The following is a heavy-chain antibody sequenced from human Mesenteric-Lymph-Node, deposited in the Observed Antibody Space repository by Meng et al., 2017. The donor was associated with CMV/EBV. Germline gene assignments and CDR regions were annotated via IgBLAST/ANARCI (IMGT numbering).Heavy chain of an antibody. D-gene: IGHD3-3*01. J-gene: IGHJ6*02. Sequence: GGSLRLSCAASGFTFSSYSMNWVRQAPGKGLEWVSSISSTSSYKYYADSVKGRFTISRDNAKNSLYLQMNSLRAEDTAVYYCARDVRVLESHFYYYYYGMDVWGQGTTVTVSS. CDR3: ARDVRVLESHFYYYYYGMDV. V-gene: IGHV3-21*01. CDR1: GFTFSSYS. CDR2: ISSTSSYK.